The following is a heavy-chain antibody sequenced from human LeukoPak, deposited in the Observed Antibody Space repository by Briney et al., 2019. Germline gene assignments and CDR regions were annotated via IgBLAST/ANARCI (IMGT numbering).Heavy chain of an antibody. V-gene: IGHV3-49*03. J-gene: IGHJ4*02. CDR2: IKKKGYGETT. CDR3: SRGLHDYGDSNYYFDQ. Sequence: GGSLRLSCKASGFSFGNDAWSWFRQAPGRGLEFVSFIKKKGYGETTDYAASVRGRFTISRDDAKSTAYLQMNSLEIEDTALYYCSRGLHDYGDSNYYFDQWGRGTQVTVSS. CDR1: GFSFGNDA. D-gene: IGHD4-17*01.